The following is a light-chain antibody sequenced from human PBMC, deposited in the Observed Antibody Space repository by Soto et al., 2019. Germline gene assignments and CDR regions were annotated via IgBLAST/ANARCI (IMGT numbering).Light chain of an antibody. CDR2: ENN. CDR1: SSNIGNKD. J-gene: IGLJ1*01. CDR3: GTWDSGLSAHV. Sequence: QSVLTQPPSVSAAPGQKVTISCSGSSSNIGNKDVSWYQQLPGTAPKLLIYENNKRPSGIPDRFSGSKSGTSGTLGITGLQTGDEADYYCGTWDSGLSAHVFRTGTKVTVL. V-gene: IGLV1-51*02.